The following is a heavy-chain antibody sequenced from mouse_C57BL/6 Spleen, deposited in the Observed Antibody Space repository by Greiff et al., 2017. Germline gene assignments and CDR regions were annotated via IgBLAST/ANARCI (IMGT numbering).Heavy chain of an antibody. CDR2: ISSGGSYT. D-gene: IGHD1-1*01. J-gene: IGHJ4*01. CDR3: ARAHYVQDAMDY. V-gene: IGHV5-6*01. Sequence: EVQLVESGGDLVKPGGSLKLSCAASGFTFSSYGMSWVRQTPDKRLEWVATISSGGSYTYYPDSVKGRFTISRDNAKNTLYLQMSSLKSEDTAMYYCARAHYVQDAMDYWGQGTSVTVSS. CDR1: GFTFSSYG.